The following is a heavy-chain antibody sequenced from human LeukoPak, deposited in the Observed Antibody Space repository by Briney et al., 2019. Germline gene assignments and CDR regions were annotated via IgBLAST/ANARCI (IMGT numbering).Heavy chain of an antibody. D-gene: IGHD6-13*01. V-gene: IGHV3-21*01. CDR1: GFTFSSYL. J-gene: IGHJ4*02. Sequence: PGGSLRLSCAASGFTFSSYLMHWVRQAPGKGLEWVSSISSGNTYIYYADSVKGRFTISRDNARNSLYLLMNSLRAEDTAVYYCARVEIAAAGNDYWGQGTLVTVSS. CDR2: ISSGNTYI. CDR3: ARVEIAAAGNDY.